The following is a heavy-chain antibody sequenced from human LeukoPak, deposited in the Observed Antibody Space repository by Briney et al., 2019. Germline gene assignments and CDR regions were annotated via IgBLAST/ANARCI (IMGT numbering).Heavy chain of an antibody. V-gene: IGHV3-7*01. CDR1: GFTFSSYW. J-gene: IGHJ6*03. CDR3: ARVWVDTAMVIYYYYYYMDV. Sequence: PGGSLRLSCAASGFTFSSYWMSWVRQAPGKGLEWVANIKQDGSEKYYVDSVKGRFTISRDNAKNSLYLQMNSLRAEDTAVYYCARVWVDTAMVIYYYYYYMDVWGKGTTVTVSS. D-gene: IGHD5-18*01. CDR2: IKQDGSEK.